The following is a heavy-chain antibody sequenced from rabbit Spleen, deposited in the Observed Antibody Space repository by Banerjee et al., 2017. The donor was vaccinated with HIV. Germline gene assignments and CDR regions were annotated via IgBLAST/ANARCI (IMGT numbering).Heavy chain of an antibody. CDR1: GFSFSDRDV. CDR3: ARDTGTSFSTYGMDL. J-gene: IGHJ6*01. D-gene: IGHD7-1*01. CDR2: INTATGKA. Sequence: QEQLTETGGGLVEPEGSLTLTCKASGFSFSDRDVMCWVRQAPGKGLEWIACINTATGKAVYASWAKGRFTISKTSSTTVTLQMTSLTVADTATYFCARDTGTSFSTYGMDLWGQGTLVTVS. V-gene: IGHV1S45*01.